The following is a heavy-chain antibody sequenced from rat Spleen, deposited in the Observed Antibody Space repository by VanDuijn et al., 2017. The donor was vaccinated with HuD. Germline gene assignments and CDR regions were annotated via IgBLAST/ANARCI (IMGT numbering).Heavy chain of an antibody. CDR3: ATHPGIPRGWFAY. J-gene: IGHJ3*01. V-gene: IGHV5S10*01. Sequence: EVQLVESGGGLVQPGRSLKLSCVASGFTFSNSWMTWVRQAPKKGLEWVATIIYDGTRTYYRDSAKGRFTISRNNAKSTLYLQMDSLRSEDTATYYCATHPGIPRGWFAYWGQGTLVTVSS. CDR2: IIYDGTRT. CDR1: GFTFSNSW. D-gene: IGHD1-4*01.